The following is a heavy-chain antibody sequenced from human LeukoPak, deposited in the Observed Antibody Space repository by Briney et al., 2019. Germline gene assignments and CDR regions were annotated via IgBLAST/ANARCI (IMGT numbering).Heavy chain of an antibody. V-gene: IGHV3-11*04. Sequence: GGSLRLSCAASGFTFSDHCMSWIRQAPGKGLEWVSYISHTGSTIQYADSVRGRFTLSRDNARSSLYLQMNSLRAEDTAVYYCARGHWGLDSWGRGTLVSVS. CDR3: ARGHWGLDS. J-gene: IGHJ4*02. CDR2: ISHTGSTI. CDR1: GFTFSDHC. D-gene: IGHD7-27*01.